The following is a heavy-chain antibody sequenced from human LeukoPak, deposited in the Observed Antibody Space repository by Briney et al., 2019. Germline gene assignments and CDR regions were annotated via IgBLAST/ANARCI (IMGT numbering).Heavy chain of an antibody. CDR2: ISYDGSNK. CDR3: ARVRITMIVVAPFDY. D-gene: IGHD3-22*01. J-gene: IGHJ4*02. CDR1: GFTFSSYA. Sequence: SGGSLRLSCAASGFTFSSYAMHWVRQAPGKGLEWVAVISYDGSNKYYADSVKGRFTISRDNSKNTLYLQMNSLRAEDTAVYYCARVRITMIVVAPFDYWGQGTLVTVSS. V-gene: IGHV3-30*04.